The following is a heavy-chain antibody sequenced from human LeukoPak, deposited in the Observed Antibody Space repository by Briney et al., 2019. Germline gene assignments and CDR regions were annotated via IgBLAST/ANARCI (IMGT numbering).Heavy chain of an antibody. D-gene: IGHD1-26*01. V-gene: IGHV3-33*01. CDR1: GCTFSSYG. Sequence: AGSLRLSCAASGCTFSSYGMRWVRQAPGKGLEWVAVIWYDGSNKYYADSVKGPFPISRDNSKNSLYLQMNSLRAEDTSVYYCAVLSSGSLKPDFYWGQGTLVTVSS. CDR3: AVLSSGSLKPDFY. CDR2: IWYDGSNK. J-gene: IGHJ4*02.